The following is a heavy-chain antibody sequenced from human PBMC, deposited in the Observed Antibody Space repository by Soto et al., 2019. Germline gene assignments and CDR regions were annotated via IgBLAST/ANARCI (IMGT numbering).Heavy chain of an antibody. V-gene: IGHV1-69*06. Sequence: SVKVSCKTSGATFSSYAITWVRQAPGQGLEWMGGIVPTVDTSTYAQKFQGRVTITADKFTNTVYMELSSLRSDDTAIYYCVRVVAIPGYPDNWGQGTLVTVSS. CDR1: GATFSSYA. CDR3: VRVVAIPGYPDN. D-gene: IGHD5-12*01. CDR2: IVPTVDTS. J-gene: IGHJ4*02.